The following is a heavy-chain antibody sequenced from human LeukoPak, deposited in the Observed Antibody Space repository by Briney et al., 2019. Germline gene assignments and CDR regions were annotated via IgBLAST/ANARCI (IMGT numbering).Heavy chain of an antibody. CDR2: ISSSSSYI. J-gene: IGHJ6*03. V-gene: IGHV3-21*01. D-gene: IGHD6-13*01. Sequence: GGSLRLSCAASGFTFSSYSMNWVRQAPGKGLEWVSSISSSSSYIYYADSVKGRLTISRDNAKNSLYLQMNSLRAEDTAVYYCARRDSRDYYYYMDVWGKGTTVTVSS. CDR1: GFTFSSYS. CDR3: ARRDSRDYYYYMDV.